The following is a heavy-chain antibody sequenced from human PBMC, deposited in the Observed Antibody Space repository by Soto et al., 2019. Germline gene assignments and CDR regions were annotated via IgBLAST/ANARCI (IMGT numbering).Heavy chain of an antibody. V-gene: IGHV3-30*04. D-gene: IGHD5-12*01. J-gene: IGHJ6*02. Sequence: QMQLVESGGGAVQPGRSLRLSCAASGFTFSYYPMHWVRQAPGKGLEWVAVISFDGSNKYYADSVKGRFTISRDNSKNTLYLKMNSLRGEDTAVYYCARVPGDMVDILDIYPLDGREPRPDVDVWGQGTTVTVSS. CDR3: ARVPGDMVDILDIYPLDGREPRPDVDV. CDR1: GFTFSYYP. CDR2: ISFDGSNK.